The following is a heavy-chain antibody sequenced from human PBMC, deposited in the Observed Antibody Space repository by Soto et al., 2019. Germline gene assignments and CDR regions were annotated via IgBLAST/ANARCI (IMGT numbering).Heavy chain of an antibody. D-gene: IGHD3-10*01. CDR1: GGSFNNYA. J-gene: IGHJ6*02. V-gene: IGHV1-69*01. CDR2: IIPNFDTP. Sequence: QVHLVQSGAEVKKPGSSVKVSCKTSGGSFNNYAVSWVRQAPGQGLEWMGGIIPNFDTPNYAQKFQDRVTIIADESTSTVYMELRRRRSNDTAVYYCAVAMVREILIFESSGMHVWGQGTTVIVSS. CDR3: AVAMVREILIFESSGMHV.